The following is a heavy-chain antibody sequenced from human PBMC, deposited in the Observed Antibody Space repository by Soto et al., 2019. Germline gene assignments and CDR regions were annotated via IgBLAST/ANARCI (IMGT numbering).Heavy chain of an antibody. J-gene: IGHJ4*02. V-gene: IGHV4-39*01. CDR3: VSPEGYYDSSGYTLDY. CDR2: MFYSGNT. D-gene: IGHD3-22*01. Sequence: SETLSLTCTVSGDSISSSTYYWGWIRQPPGKGLEWIGSMFYSGNTYYNPSLKSRVTLSINTSKNQFSLKLNSVTAADTAVYYCVSPEGYYDSSGYTLDYWGQGTLVT. CDR1: GDSISSSTYY.